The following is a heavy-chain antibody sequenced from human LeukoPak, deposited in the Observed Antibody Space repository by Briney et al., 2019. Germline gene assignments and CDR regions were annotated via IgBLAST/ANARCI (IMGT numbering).Heavy chain of an antibody. CDR2: IYYSGST. Sequence: SETLSLTCTVSGDSISSYYWSWIRQPPGKGLEWIGYIYYSGSTNYNPSLKSRVTISVDTSKNQFSLKLSSVTAADTAVYYCARSYSNWNNWFDPWGQGTLVTVSS. CDR1: GDSISSYY. J-gene: IGHJ5*02. V-gene: IGHV4-59*01. D-gene: IGHD4-11*01. CDR3: ARSYSNWNNWFDP.